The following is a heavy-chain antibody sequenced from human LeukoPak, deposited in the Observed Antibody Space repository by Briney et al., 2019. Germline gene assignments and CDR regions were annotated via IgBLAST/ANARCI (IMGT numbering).Heavy chain of an antibody. CDR2: IYHSGST. D-gene: IGHD3-10*01. CDR3: AKSNGYGLVDI. CDR1: GYSISSGYY. Sequence: SETLSLTCTVSGYSISSGYYWGWIRQPPGKGLEWIGTIYHSGSTYYNPSLKSRVTISVDTSRNQFSLKLNSVTAADTAVYYCAKSNGYGLVDIWGQGTMVTVSS. J-gene: IGHJ3*02. V-gene: IGHV4-38-2*02.